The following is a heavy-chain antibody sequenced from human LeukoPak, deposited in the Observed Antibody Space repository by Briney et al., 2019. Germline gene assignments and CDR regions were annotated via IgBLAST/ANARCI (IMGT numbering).Heavy chain of an antibody. D-gene: IGHD1-26*01. V-gene: IGHV3-7*01. J-gene: IGHJ4*01. CDR3: KSGGAAPGSFDY. Sequence: GGSLRLSCAASGFTFSSYAMHWVRQPPGKGLQWVANIKHDGSEQYYVDSVKGRFTISRDNAKNSLFLQMNSLGVEDTAVYYCKSGGAAPGSFDYWGHGALVTVSS. CDR2: IKHDGSEQ. CDR1: GFTFSSYA.